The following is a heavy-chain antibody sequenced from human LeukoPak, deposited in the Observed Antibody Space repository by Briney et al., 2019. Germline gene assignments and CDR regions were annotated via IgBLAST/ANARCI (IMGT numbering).Heavy chain of an antibody. CDR1: GLTFSSCA. D-gene: IGHD3-9*01. J-gene: IGHJ4*02. CDR3: VKGNDNSYHYYFDC. CDR2: LSGSGGST. Sequence: GGSLRLSCAASGLTFSSCAMSWVRQAPGKGLEWVSGLSGSGGSTYYADSVEGRFTISRDNSKNTLYLRMDSLRDEDTAVYYCVKGNDNSYHYYFDCWGQGTLVTVSS. V-gene: IGHV3-23*01.